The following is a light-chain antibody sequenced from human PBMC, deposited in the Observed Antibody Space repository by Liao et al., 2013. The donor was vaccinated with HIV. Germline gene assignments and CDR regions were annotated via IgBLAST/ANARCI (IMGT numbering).Light chain of an antibody. J-gene: IGLJ1*01. CDR2: QDT. V-gene: IGLV3-1*01. Sequence: SYELTQAPSVSVAPGQTARITCSGDKLGDKYVSWYQQRPGRSPILVIYQDTKRPSGIPERFSGSNSGNTATLTISGTQAMDEADYYCQAWDSITNVFGTGTKVTVL. CDR3: QAWDSITNV. CDR1: KLGDKY.